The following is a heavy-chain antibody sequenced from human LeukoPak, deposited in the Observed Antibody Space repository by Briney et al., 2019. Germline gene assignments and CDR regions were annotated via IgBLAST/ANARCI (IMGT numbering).Heavy chain of an antibody. CDR3: ASTSYGYFGAFDI. V-gene: IGHV3-53*01. CDR2: IYSGGST. Sequence: GGSLRLSCAASGFTVSSNYMSWVRQAPGKGLEWVSVIYSGGSTYYADSVKGRFTISRDNSKNTLYLQMNSLRAEDTAVYYCASTSYGYFGAFDIWGQGTMVTVSS. J-gene: IGHJ3*02. D-gene: IGHD5-18*01. CDR1: GFTVSSNY.